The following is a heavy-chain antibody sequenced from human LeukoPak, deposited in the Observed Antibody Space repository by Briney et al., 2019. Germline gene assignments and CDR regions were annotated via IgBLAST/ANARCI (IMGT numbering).Heavy chain of an antibody. CDR2: ISYDGSNK. J-gene: IGHJ4*02. CDR1: GFTFSSYA. Sequence: GGSLRLSCAASGFTFSSYAMHWVRQAPGKGLEWVAVISYDGSNKYYADSVKGRFTISRDNSKNTLYLQMNSLRAEDTAVYYCARDQGCSSTSCYPYFDYWGQGTLVTVSS. V-gene: IGHV3-30*04. CDR3: ARDQGCSSTSCYPYFDY. D-gene: IGHD2-2*01.